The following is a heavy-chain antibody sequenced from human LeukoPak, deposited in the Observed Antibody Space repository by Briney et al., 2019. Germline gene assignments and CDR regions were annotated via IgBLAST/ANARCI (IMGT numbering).Heavy chain of an antibody. CDR3: TREVEVVTAIIDY. CDR1: GFTLGDYA. D-gene: IGHD2-21*02. J-gene: IGHJ4*02. CDR2: IRSKAYGGTT. V-gene: IGHV3-49*04. Sequence: GGSLRLSCTASGFTLGDYAMSWVRQAPGKGLEWVGFIRSKAYGGTTEYAASVKGRFTISRDDSKSIAYLQMNSLKTEDTAVYYCTREVEVVTAIIDYWGQGTLVTVSS.